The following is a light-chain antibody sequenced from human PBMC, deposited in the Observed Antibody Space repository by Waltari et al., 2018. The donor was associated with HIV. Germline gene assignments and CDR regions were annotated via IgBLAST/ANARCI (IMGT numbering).Light chain of an antibody. CDR3: SSYTSSNTLVV. CDR1: SSDVGGYNY. J-gene: IGLJ2*01. CDR2: YVS. V-gene: IGLV2-14*03. Sequence: QSALTQPASVSGSPGQSITISCTGTSSDVGGYNYVSWYQQHPGKAPKLMIYYVSNRPSGVSNRFSGSKSGNTASLTISGLQAEDEADYYCSSYTSSNTLVVFGGGTKLTVL.